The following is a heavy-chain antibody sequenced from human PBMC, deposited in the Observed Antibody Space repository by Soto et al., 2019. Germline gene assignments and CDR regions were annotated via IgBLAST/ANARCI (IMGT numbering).Heavy chain of an antibody. CDR3: TVGSSTSGIHH. V-gene: IGHV4-39*01. CDR2: IYYNGNT. Sequence: QLQLQESGPGLVKPSETLSLTCTVSGGSISTTNYYWGWIRQPPGKGLEWIGSIYYNGNTYNPSSLKSRVTISVDTSKNHFSLKLGSVTAADTAVYYCTVGSSTSGIHHWGQGTLVTVSS. CDR1: GGSISTTNYY. J-gene: IGHJ5*02. D-gene: IGHD6-6*01.